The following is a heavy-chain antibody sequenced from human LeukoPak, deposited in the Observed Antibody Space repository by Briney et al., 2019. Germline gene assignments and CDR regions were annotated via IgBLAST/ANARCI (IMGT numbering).Heavy chain of an antibody. CDR3: ATMTTFDP. CDR2: VDPEDGET. Sequence: GATVKISCKAFGYTVTDYYIHWVKEAPGKGLEWMGRVDPEDGETTYAEKFQGRVTITADTSTDTAYMELNNLRSEDTAVYYCATMTTFDPWGQGTLVTVSP. D-gene: IGHD4-11*01. CDR1: GYTVTDYY. V-gene: IGHV1-69-2*01. J-gene: IGHJ5*02.